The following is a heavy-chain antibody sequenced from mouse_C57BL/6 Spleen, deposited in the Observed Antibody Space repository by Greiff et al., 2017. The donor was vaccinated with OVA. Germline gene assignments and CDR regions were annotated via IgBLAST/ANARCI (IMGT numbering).Heavy chain of an antibody. Sequence: QVQLQQPGAELVKPGASVKLSCKASGYTFTSYWMQWVKQRPGQGLEWIGEIDPSDSYTNYNQKFKGKATLTVDTSSSTAYMQLSSLQSEDSAVYYCARRGELPFLSMDDWGQGTSVTVSS. CDR1: GYTFTSYW. J-gene: IGHJ4*01. CDR2: IDPSDSYT. V-gene: IGHV1-50*01. D-gene: IGHD2-1*01. CDR3: ARRGELPFLSMDD.